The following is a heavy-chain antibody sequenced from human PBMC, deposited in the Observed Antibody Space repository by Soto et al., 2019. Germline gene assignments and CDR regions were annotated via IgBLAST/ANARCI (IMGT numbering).Heavy chain of an antibody. J-gene: IGHJ4*02. CDR1: GFTFSSHG. CDR2: ISYDGSNK. CDR3: AKGGGFYTY. V-gene: IGHV3-30*18. D-gene: IGHD3-22*01. Sequence: QVQLVESGGGVVQPGRSLRLSCAASGFTFSSHGMHWVRQAPGKGLEWVAVISYDGSNKYYADSVKGRFTISRDNSKNTLYLQMNSLRAEDTAVYYCAKGGGFYTYWGQGTLVTVSS.